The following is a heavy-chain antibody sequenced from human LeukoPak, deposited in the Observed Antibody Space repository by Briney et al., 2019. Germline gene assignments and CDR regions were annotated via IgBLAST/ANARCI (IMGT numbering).Heavy chain of an antibody. CDR2: ISSSSSYI. V-gene: IGHV3-21*01. J-gene: IGHJ4*02. Sequence: GGSLRLSCAVSGFTFSSYSMNWVRQAPGKGLGWVSSISSSSSYIYYADSVKGRFTISRDNAKNSLYLQMNSLRAEDTAVYYCASQYGDYEDDFWGQGTLVTVSS. CDR1: GFTFSSYS. CDR3: ASQYGDYEDDF. D-gene: IGHD4-17*01.